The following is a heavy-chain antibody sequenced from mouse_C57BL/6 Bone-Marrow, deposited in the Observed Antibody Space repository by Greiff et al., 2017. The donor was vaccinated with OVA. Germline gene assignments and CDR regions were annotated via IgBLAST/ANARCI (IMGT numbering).Heavy chain of an antibody. Sequence: VQLQQSGPVLVKPGASVKMSCKASGYTFTDYYMNWVKQSPGKSLEWIGAINPYNGGTSYNQKFKGKATLTVDKASSTAYMELNRLTSEDSAVYYCARRRYYAMDYWGQGTSVTVSS. CDR2: INPYNGGT. CDR1: GYTFTDYY. V-gene: IGHV1-19*01. CDR3: ARRRYYAMDY. J-gene: IGHJ4*01.